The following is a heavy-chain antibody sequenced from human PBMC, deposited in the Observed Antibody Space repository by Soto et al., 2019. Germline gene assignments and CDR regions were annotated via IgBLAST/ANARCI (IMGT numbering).Heavy chain of an antibody. CDR2: IYYSGST. D-gene: IGHD6-6*01. J-gene: IGHJ5*02. V-gene: IGHV4-59*01. CDR3: ARVRSSSSNWFDP. Sequence: SETLSLTCTVSGGSISSYYWSWIRQPPGRGLEWIGYIYYSGSTNYNPSLKSRVTISVDTSKNQFSLKLSSVTAADTAVYYCARVRSSSSNWFDPWGQGTLVTVSS. CDR1: GGSISSYY.